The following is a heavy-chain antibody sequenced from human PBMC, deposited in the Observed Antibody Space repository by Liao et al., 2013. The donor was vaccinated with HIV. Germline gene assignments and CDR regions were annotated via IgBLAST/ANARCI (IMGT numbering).Heavy chain of an antibody. Sequence: QVQLQESGPGLVKPSETLSLTCTVSGGSINSYYWSWIRQPPGKGLEWIGYIYHSGSTYYNPSLKSRVTISVDRSKNQFSLKLSSVTAADTAVYYCARADWGXASGIYFDYWAREPWSPSPQ. V-gene: IGHV4-59*12. CDR3: ARADWGXASGIYFDY. CDR1: GGSINSYY. CDR2: IYHSGST. D-gene: IGHD7-27*01. J-gene: IGHJ4*02.